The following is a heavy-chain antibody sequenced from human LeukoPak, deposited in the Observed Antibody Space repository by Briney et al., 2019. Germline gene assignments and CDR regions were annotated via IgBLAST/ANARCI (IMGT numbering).Heavy chain of an antibody. J-gene: IGHJ4*02. Sequence: ASVKVSCKASGYTFTGYYMHWVRQAPGQGLEWMGWINPNSGGTNYAQKFQGRVTMTRDTSISTAYMELSRLRSDDTAVYYCARGLSYYDFWSGYYTEYYFDYWGQGALVTVSS. CDR2: INPNSGGT. V-gene: IGHV1-2*02. CDR1: GYTFTGYY. D-gene: IGHD3-3*01. CDR3: ARGLSYYDFWSGYYTEYYFDY.